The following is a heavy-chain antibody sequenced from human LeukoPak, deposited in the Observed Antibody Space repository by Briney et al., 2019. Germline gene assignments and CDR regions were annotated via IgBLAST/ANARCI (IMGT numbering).Heavy chain of an antibody. CDR1: GFTFSRYA. J-gene: IGHJ4*02. CDR2: ISSDGSIQ. CDR3: AKLLKRGYSYGSFGY. D-gene: IGHD5-18*01. Sequence: PGRSLRLSCAASGFTFSRYAGHWVRQAPGKGLEWVAVISSDGSIQYHADSVKGRFTISRDNSENTLYLQMNSLRAEDTAVYYCAKLLKRGYSYGSFGYWGQGTLVTVSS. V-gene: IGHV3-30-3*01.